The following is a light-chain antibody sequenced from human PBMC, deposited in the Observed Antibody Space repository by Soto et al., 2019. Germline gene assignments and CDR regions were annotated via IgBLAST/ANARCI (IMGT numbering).Light chain of an antibody. Sequence: IVRTQSPLSMPGTAGKRASISGRSGRSLLHSTGYNYLDWYLQKPGQSTKLXXYLGSNRASGVPDRFSGSGSGTDSTLKISRVQHEDFGVYYCMQALQTTRTFGQGTKVDIK. CDR2: LGS. CDR3: MQALQTTRT. J-gene: IGKJ1*01. V-gene: IGKV2-28*01. CDR1: RSLLHSTGYNY.